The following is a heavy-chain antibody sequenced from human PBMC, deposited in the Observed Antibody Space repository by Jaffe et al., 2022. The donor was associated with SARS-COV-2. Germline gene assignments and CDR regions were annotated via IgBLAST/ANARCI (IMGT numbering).Heavy chain of an antibody. V-gene: IGHV3-48*02. CDR3: ARNQGPIVVVPAAGYYYYGMDV. Sequence: EVQLVESGGGLVQPGGSLRLSCAASGFTFSSYSMNWVRQAPGKGLEWVSYISSSSSTIYYADSVKGRFTISRDNAKNSLYLQMNSLRDEDTAVYYCARNQGPIVVVPAAGYYYYGMDVWGQGTTVTVSS. J-gene: IGHJ6*02. CDR2: ISSSSSTI. D-gene: IGHD2-2*01. CDR1: GFTFSSYS.